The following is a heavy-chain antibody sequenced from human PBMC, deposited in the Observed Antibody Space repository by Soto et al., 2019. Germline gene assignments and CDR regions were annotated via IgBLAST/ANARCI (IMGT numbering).Heavy chain of an antibody. V-gene: IGHV1-69*02. J-gene: IGHJ4*02. D-gene: IGHD6-13*01. Sequence: QVQLVQSGAEVKKPGSSVKVSCKASGGTFSSYTISWVRQAPGQGLEWMGRIIPILGIANYAQKFQGRVTITADKSPSTAYVELSRLRSEPTVVYYRARALIAAAGDHWGQGTLVTVS. CDR1: GGTFSSYT. CDR2: IIPILGIA. CDR3: ARALIAAAGDH.